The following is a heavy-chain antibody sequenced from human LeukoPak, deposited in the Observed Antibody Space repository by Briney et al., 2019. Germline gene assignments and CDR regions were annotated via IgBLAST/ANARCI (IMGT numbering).Heavy chain of an antibody. Sequence: PSETLSLTCAVYGGSFSGYYWSWIRQPPGKGLEWIGEINHSGSTNYNPSLKSRVTISVDTSKNQFSLKLSSLTAADTAVYYCARGYYDFWSGYYSNTKYYFDYWGQGTLVTVSS. J-gene: IGHJ4*02. V-gene: IGHV4-34*01. CDR1: GGSFSGYY. D-gene: IGHD3-3*01. CDR2: INHSGST. CDR3: ARGYYDFWSGYYSNTKYYFDY.